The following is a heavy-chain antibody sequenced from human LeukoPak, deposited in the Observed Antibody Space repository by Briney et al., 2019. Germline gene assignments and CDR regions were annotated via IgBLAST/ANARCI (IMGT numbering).Heavy chain of an antibody. D-gene: IGHD2-15*01. CDR2: INPSGGST. J-gene: IGHJ5*02. CDR3: ARKGRLRNWFDP. V-gene: IGHV1-46*01. CDR1: GYTSTSYY. Sequence: ASVKVSCKASGYTSTSYYMHWVRQAPGQGLEWMGIINPSGGSTSYAQKFQGRVTMTRDTSTSTVYMELSSLRSEDTAVYYCARKGRLRNWFDPWGQGTLVTVSS.